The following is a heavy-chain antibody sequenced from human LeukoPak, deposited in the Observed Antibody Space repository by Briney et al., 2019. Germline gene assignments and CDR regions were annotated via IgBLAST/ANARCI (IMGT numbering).Heavy chain of an antibody. CDR2: IKSKTDGGTT. J-gene: IGHJ1*01. CDR3: NIGPKVVPAARNFQH. D-gene: IGHD2-2*01. Sequence: GGSLRLSCAASGFTFNNAWMSCVRQAPGKGLEWVGRIKSKTDGGTTDYGAPVKGRFTISRDDSKNTLYLQMNSLKTEDTAVYYCNIGPKVVPAARNFQHWGQGTLVTVSS. V-gene: IGHV3-15*01. CDR1: GFTFNNAW.